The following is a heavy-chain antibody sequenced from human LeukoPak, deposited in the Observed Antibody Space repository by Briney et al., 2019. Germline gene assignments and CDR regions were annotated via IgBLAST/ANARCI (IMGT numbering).Heavy chain of an antibody. CDR1: GGSISSGDYY. D-gene: IGHD6-13*01. Sequence: SQTLSLTCTVSGGSISSGDYYWSWIRQPPGKGLEWIGYIYYTGATYYNPSLKSRLTISIDTSKNRFSLKLNSVTAADTAVYYCASRAVEAAAEIEIPEYLQHWGQGTLVTVST. V-gene: IGHV4-30-4*01. CDR2: IYYTGAT. CDR3: ASRAVEAAAEIEIPEYLQH. J-gene: IGHJ1*01.